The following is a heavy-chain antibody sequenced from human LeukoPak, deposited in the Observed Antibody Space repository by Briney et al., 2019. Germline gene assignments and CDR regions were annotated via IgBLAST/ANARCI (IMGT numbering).Heavy chain of an antibody. J-gene: IGHJ6*03. D-gene: IGHD6-19*01. CDR3: AREGYSSGWQLYYYYMDV. CDR2: INWNGGST. CDR1: GFTFDDYG. Sequence: AGGSLRLSCTASGFTFDDYGMSWVRQAPGKGLEWVSGINWNGGSTGYADSVKGRFTISRDNAKNSLYLQMNSLRAEDTALYYCAREGYSSGWQLYYYYMDVWGKGTTVTVSS. V-gene: IGHV3-20*04.